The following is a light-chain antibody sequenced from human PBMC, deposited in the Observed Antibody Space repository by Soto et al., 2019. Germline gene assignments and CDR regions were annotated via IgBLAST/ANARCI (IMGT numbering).Light chain of an antibody. J-gene: IGKJ1*01. CDR1: QSVSYW. CDR3: KQSHSTLWT. CDR2: SAS. Sequence: DIQMTQSPSTLSTSVGARVTITCRASQSVSYWLAWYQQKPGKSPKLLIYSASSLQSGVPSRFSGSGSWTDLNLTISSMQTEDFANYYCKQSHSTLWTFGQGTKVDIK. V-gene: IGKV1-39*01.